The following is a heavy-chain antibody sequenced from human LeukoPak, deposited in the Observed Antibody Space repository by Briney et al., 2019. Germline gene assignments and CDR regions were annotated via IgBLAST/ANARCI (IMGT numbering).Heavy chain of an antibody. CDR2: ISSSSSYI. CDR1: GFTFSSYS. D-gene: IGHD3-22*01. CDR3: ARETSHDMNAMDV. J-gene: IGHJ6*02. Sequence: GGSLRLSCAASGFTFSSYSMNWVRQAPGKGLEWVSSISSSSSYIYYADSVKGRFTTSRDNAKNSLYLQMNSLRAEDTAVYYCARETSHDMNAMDVWGQGTTVTVSS. V-gene: IGHV3-21*01.